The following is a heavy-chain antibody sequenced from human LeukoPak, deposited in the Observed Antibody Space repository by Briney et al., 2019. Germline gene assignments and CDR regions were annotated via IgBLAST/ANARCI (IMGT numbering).Heavy chain of an antibody. CDR1: GFTFDDFG. D-gene: IGHD3-22*01. CDR3: ARDPGDNDGNHRLEY. Sequence: GGSLRLSCAGSGFTFDDFGMSWVRQAPGKGLEWVSSINWNGGATGYADSVKGRFTISRDNAKNSVYLQMNSLRAEDTALYYCARDPGDNDGNHRLEYWGQGTLVTVSS. J-gene: IGHJ4*02. CDR2: INWNGGAT. V-gene: IGHV3-20*04.